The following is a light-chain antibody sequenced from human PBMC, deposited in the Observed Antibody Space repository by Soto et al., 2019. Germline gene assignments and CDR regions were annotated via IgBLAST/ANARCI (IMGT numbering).Light chain of an antibody. CDR2: EVN. CDR1: SSDVGSYDL. V-gene: IGLV2-23*02. J-gene: IGLJ2*01. Sequence: QSALTQPASVSGSPGQSITISCTGTSSDVGSYDLVSWYQHHSGKAPKIIIYEVNKRPSGISDRFSGSKSGNTASLTISGLQAEDEADYFCCSFVRTNGLLFGGGTPLTVL. CDR3: CSFVRTNGLL.